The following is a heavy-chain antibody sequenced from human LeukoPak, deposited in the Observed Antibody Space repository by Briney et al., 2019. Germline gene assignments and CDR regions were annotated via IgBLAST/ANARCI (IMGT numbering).Heavy chain of an antibody. CDR2: IKTDGSEK. CDR3: ATYSSLNRREFQY. J-gene: IGHJ1*01. D-gene: IGHD3-22*01. V-gene: IGHV3-7*01. CDR1: GFTFSNYW. Sequence: GALRLSCEGSGFTFSNYWMGWVRQAPGKGLQWVANIKTDGSEKYYVDSVKGRFTISRDNAKNSLYLQMNSLRAEDTAVYYCATYSSLNRREFQYWGQGTLLTVSS.